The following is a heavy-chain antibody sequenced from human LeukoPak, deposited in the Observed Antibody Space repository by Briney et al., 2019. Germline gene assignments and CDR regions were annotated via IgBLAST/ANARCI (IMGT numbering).Heavy chain of an antibody. CDR3: ARARLRVNWFDP. Sequence: ASVKVSCKASGYTFTGYYMHWVRQAPGLGLEWMGRINPNSGGTNYAQKFQGRVTMTRDTSISTAYMELSRLRSDDTAVYYCARARLRVNWFDPWGQGTLVTVSS. V-gene: IGHV1-2*06. D-gene: IGHD5/OR15-5a*01. CDR2: INPNSGGT. J-gene: IGHJ5*02. CDR1: GYTFTGYY.